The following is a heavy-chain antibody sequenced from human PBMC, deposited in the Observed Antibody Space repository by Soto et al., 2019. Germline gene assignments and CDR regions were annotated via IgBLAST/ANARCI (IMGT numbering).Heavy chain of an antibody. CDR2: ISSSSYI. CDR3: ARDSVIAAAGTSHYYYYGMDV. J-gene: IGHJ6*02. D-gene: IGHD6-13*01. V-gene: IGHV3-21*01. Sequence: PGGSLRLSCAASGFTFSSYSMNWVRQAPGKGLEWVSSISSSSYIYYADSVKGRFTISRDNAKNSLYLQMNSLRAEDTAVYYCARDSVIAAAGTSHYYYYGMDVWGQGTTVTVSS. CDR1: GFTFSSYS.